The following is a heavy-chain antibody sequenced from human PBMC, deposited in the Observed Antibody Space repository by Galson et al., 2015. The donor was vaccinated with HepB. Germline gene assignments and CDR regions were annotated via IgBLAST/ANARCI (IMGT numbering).Heavy chain of an antibody. CDR3: ARGGPPALERRGALRAFDI. Sequence: TLSLTCAVSGGSISSGGYSWSWIRQPPGKGLEWIGYIYHSGSTYYNPSLKSRVTISVDRSKNQFSLKLSSVTAADTAVYYCARGGPPALERRGALRAFDIWGQGTMVTVSS. D-gene: IGHD1-1*01. CDR1: GGSISSGGYS. J-gene: IGHJ3*02. V-gene: IGHV4-30-2*01. CDR2: IYHSGST.